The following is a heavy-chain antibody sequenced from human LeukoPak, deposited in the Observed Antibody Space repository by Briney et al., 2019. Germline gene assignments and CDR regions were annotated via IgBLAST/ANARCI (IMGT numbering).Heavy chain of an antibody. V-gene: IGHV4-39*07. Sequence: PSETLSLTCTVSGGSISSGSYYWSWIRQPPGKGLEWIGEINHSGSTNYNPSLKSRVTISVDTSKNQFSLKLSSVTAADTAVYYCARVFRRLLWFGESPGTLDYWGQGTLVTVSS. CDR2: INHSGST. CDR1: GGSISSGSYY. CDR3: ARVFRRLLWFGESPGTLDY. D-gene: IGHD3-10*01. J-gene: IGHJ4*02.